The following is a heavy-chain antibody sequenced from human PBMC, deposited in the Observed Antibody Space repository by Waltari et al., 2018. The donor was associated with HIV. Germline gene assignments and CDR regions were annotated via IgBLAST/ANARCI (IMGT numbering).Heavy chain of an antibody. V-gene: IGHV5-51*03. Sequence: EVQLVQSGAEVKKPGESLKISCKGSGYSFTSYWIAWVRQMPGKGLEWMGIIYPGDSNTKDSPSFQGQVTISADKSITTAYLQWRSLEASDSAIYYCARLGSYGSGSRPFFFDYWGQGTLVTVSS. CDR2: IYPGDSNT. CDR3: ARLGSYGSGSRPFFFDY. D-gene: IGHD3-10*01. CDR1: GYSFTSYW. J-gene: IGHJ4*02.